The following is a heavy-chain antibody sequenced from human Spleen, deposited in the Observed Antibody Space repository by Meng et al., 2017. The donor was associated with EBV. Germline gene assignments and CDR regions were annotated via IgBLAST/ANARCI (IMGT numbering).Heavy chain of an antibody. V-gene: IGHV3-21*02. Sequence: VQLVESGGXLVEPGGSLGLFGAASGFSFSTYSMNWVRQAPGKGLEWVSSITKDSSHVYYADAVRGRFTISRDNAKNSLYLQMNSLRVEDTAVYYCARDDTSNKFYFDYWGQGALVTVSS. CDR2: ITKDSSHV. CDR3: ARDDTSNKFYFDY. J-gene: IGHJ4*02. CDR1: GFSFSTYS. D-gene: IGHD2/OR15-2a*01.